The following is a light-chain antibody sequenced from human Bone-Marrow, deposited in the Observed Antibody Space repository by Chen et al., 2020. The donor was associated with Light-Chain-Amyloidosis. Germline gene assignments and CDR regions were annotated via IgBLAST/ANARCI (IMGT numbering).Light chain of an antibody. CDR2: EDN. CDR1: SGSIATNY. V-gene: IGLV6-57*01. J-gene: IGLJ3*02. CDR3: QAYQGSSQGV. Sequence: NFMLTQPHSVSESPGKTVIISSTRSSGSIATNYVQWYQHRPGSSPTTVILEDNQRTSGLPERFSGSIYRSSNSASLTSSGLKAEVEADYYCQAYQGSSQGVFGGGTKLTVL.